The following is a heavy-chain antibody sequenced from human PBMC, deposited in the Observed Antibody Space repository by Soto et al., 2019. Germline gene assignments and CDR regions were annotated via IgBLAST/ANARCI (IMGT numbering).Heavy chain of an antibody. Sequence: EVQLLESGGGLVQPGGSLRLSCAASGFTFSSYAMTWVRQAPGKGLEWVSALSGNSGTTYSADSAKGRFTISRDNSRNTLYLQMSSLRAEDTALYYCAKGSKFTIFSANDFWGQGTLVTVSS. CDR1: GFTFSSYA. V-gene: IGHV3-23*01. D-gene: IGHD3-3*01. CDR2: LSGNSGTT. CDR3: AKGSKFTIFSANDF. J-gene: IGHJ4*02.